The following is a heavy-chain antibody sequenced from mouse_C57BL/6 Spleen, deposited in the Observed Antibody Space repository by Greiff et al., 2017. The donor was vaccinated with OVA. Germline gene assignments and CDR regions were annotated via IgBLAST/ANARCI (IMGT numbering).Heavy chain of an antibody. J-gene: IGHJ4*01. V-gene: IGHV1-76*01. CDR3: ARGGYYYGSSHAMDY. CDR2: IYPGSGNT. Sequence: VQLQQSGAELVRPGASVKLSCKASGYTFTDYYINWVKQRPGQGLEWIARIYPGSGNTYYNEKFKGKATLTAEKSSSTAYMQLSSLTSEDSAVYFCARGGYYYGSSHAMDYWGQGTSVTVSS. D-gene: IGHD1-1*01. CDR1: GYTFTDYY.